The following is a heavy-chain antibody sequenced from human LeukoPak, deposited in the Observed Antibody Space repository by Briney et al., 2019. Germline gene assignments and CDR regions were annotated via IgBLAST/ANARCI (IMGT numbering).Heavy chain of an antibody. V-gene: IGHV4-39*01. CDR1: GGSIRSSSYN. CDR2: DYYSGGT. D-gene: IGHD1-26*01. CDR3: ARRHSGSYYGKHWFDP. J-gene: IGHJ5*02. Sequence: SETLSLTCTVSGGSIRSSSYNWGWVRRPPGKAVEWVGSDYYSGGTYYNPSLKSRDTISEDTSKNQFSRKQKYVTAADTAVYYCARRHSGSYYGKHWFDPWGQGTLVTVSS.